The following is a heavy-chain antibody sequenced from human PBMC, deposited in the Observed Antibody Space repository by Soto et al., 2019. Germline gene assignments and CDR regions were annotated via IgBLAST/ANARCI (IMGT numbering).Heavy chain of an antibody. Sequence: ASVKVSCKASGYTFASYDINWVRQATGQGLEWMGWMNPNSGNTGFAQKFRGRVTMSGNTSITTAYMDLSSLGSDDTAIYYCARGVRAASGNYYFDNWGQGTLVTSPQ. CDR1: GYTFASYD. D-gene: IGHD1-1*01. CDR2: MNPNSGNT. V-gene: IGHV1-8*01. J-gene: IGHJ4*02. CDR3: ARGVRAASGNYYFDN.